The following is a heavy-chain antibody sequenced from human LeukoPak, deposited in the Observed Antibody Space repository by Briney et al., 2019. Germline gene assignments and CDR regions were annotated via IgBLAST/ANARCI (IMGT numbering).Heavy chain of an antibody. J-gene: IGHJ5*02. V-gene: IGHV3-53*01. CDR2: IYSGGST. D-gene: IGHD3-3*01. Sequence: GGSLRLSCAASGFTVSSNYMSWVRQAPGKGLEWVSVIYSGGSTYYADSVKGRFTISRDNSKNTLYLQMNSLRAEDTAVYYCARDLGFWSGYYGDSWFDPWGQGTLVTVSS. CDR3: ARDLGFWSGYYGDSWFDP. CDR1: GFTVSSNY.